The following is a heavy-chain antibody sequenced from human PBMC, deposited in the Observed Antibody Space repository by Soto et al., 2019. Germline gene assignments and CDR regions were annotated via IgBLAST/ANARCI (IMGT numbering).Heavy chain of an antibody. CDR2: IYYGGRT. J-gene: IGHJ5*02. Sequence: SDTLSLACAFSCGSIGSYYWIWMLQPPGNGLDWIGYIYYGGRTNYNPSLKSRFTISVDTSKMQVSLKLSSVTAADTAVYFCARGTPSPLIVRSSRGPWFDPWGQGTLVTVSS. CDR1: CGSIGSYY. CDR3: ARGTPSPLIVRSSRGPWFDP. V-gene: IGHV4-59*08. D-gene: IGHD2-15*01.